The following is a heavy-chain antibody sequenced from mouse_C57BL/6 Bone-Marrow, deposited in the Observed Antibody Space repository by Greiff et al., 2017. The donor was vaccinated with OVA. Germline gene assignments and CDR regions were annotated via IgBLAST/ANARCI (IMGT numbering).Heavy chain of an antibody. D-gene: IGHD1-1*01. CDR3: AALFLFDY. J-gene: IGHJ2*01. V-gene: IGHV1-26*01. CDR2: INPNNGGT. Sequence: VQLQQSGPELVKPGASVKISCKASGYTFTDYYMNWVKQSPGKSLEWIGDINPNNGGTSYNQKFKGKATLTVDKSSSTAYMELRSLTSEDSAVYYCAALFLFDYGGQGTTLTVSS. CDR1: GYTFTDYY.